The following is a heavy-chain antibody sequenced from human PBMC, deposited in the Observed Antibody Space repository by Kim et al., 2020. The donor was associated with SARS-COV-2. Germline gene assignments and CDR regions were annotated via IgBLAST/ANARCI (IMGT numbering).Heavy chain of an antibody. D-gene: IGHD6-13*01. CDR3: AKTWQLDY. J-gene: IGHJ4*02. CDR1: GFTFSTYA. V-gene: IGHV3-23*01. Sequence: LSLTCAASGFTFSTYAMSWVRQTPRRGLEWVSTITGNGAATYYADSVRGRFTISRDNSKNTLSLQMNSLRAEDTALYYCAKTWQLDYWGQGTLVTVS. CDR2: ITGNGAAT.